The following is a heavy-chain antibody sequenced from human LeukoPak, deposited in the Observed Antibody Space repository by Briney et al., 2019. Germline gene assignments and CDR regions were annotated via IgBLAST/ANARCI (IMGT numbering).Heavy chain of an antibody. CDR2: ISRSSIYI. Sequence: GGSLRLSCAASGFTFSNYSMNWVRQAPGKGLEWVSSISRSSIYIYYADSAKGRFTISRDNAKNSLSLQMNSLRAEDTAVYFCARDRSGYYDNSGYYYDANAFDIWGQGTMVTVSS. V-gene: IGHV3-21*06. CDR3: ARDRSGYYDNSGYYYDANAFDI. D-gene: IGHD3-22*01. CDR1: GFTFSNYS. J-gene: IGHJ3*02.